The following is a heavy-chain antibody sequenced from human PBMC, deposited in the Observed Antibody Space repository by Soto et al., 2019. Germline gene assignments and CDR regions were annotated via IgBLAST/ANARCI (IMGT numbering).Heavy chain of an antibody. V-gene: IGHV3-7*01. Sequence: GWSLRLSCVASGFTFWGDWMSWVRQAPGKGLEWVANIKQDGSAKQYLDSVRGRFTISRDNSKNSVYLQMNSLRAEDTALYYCARDFYGGFSYGPGDNWGQGTLVTVSS. CDR3: ARDFYGGFSYGPGDN. CDR2: IKQDGSAK. D-gene: IGHD2-15*01. J-gene: IGHJ4*02. CDR1: GFTFWGDW.